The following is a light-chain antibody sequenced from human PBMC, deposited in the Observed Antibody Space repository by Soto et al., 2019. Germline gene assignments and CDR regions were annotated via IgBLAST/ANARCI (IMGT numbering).Light chain of an antibody. CDR2: AAS. V-gene: IGKV1-39*01. CDR3: HQTDSIPET. CDR1: QSISSF. J-gene: IGKJ1*01. Sequence: DIQMTQSPSSLSASVGDRVTITCRASQSISSFLNWYQQKPGRAPKLLIYAASSLHSGVPSRFSGSGSGTDFTLTISSLQPEDFATYYCHQTDSIPETFGQGTKVEIK.